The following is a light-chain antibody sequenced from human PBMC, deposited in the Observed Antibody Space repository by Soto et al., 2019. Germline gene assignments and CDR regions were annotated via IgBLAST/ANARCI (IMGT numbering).Light chain of an antibody. V-gene: IGLV2-14*01. CDR3: SSYTSSTTRV. CDR1: SSDVGGYDY. J-gene: IGLJ1*01. Sequence: QSALTQPASVSLSPGQSITISCTGTSSDVGGYDYVSLYQQHPGKAPKLMIYEVTNRASGVSNRFSGSKSGNTASLTISGLQAEDETDYYCSSYTSSTTRVFGTGTKVTVL. CDR2: EVT.